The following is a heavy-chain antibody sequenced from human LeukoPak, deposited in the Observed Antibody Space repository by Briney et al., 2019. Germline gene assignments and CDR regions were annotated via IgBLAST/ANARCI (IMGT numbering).Heavy chain of an antibody. CDR1: GFTFQDYI. J-gene: IGHJ5*02. D-gene: IGHD6-19*01. CDR2: ISGDATTT. CDR3: ARTKTGYSSGWWLFDP. Sequence: GGSLRLSCAVSGFTFQDYILHWVRQAPGKGLEWVSLISGDATTTYYSDSVKGRFTISRDNAKNSLYLQMNSLRAEDTAVYYCARTKTGYSSGWWLFDPWGQGTLVTVSS. V-gene: IGHV3-43*02.